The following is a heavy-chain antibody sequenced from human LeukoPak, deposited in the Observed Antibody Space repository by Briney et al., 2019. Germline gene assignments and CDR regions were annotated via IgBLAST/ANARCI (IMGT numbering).Heavy chain of an antibody. D-gene: IGHD2-15*01. CDR1: GGSISSGSYY. V-gene: IGHV4-39*07. CDR3: ARDWLYCSGGSCYSRYYFDY. Sequence: PSETLSLTCTVSGGSISSGSYYWGWIRQPRGKGLEWIGSIYYSGSTYYNPSLKSRVTISIDTSKNQFSLKLSSVTAADTAVYYCARDWLYCSGGSCYSRYYFDYWGQGTLVTVSS. CDR2: IYYSGST. J-gene: IGHJ4*02.